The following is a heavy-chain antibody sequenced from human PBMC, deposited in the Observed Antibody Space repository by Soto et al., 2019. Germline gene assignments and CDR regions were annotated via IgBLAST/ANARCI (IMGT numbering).Heavy chain of an antibody. J-gene: IGHJ6*02. CDR2: ISRTSSHI. D-gene: IGHD6-13*01. Sequence: EVQLVETGGGLVKPGGSLRLSCVASEFSFSTYNMNWVRQAPGEGLQWVSFISRTSSHIHYADSVQGRFTISIDNAKNSLYLEMNSLRAEDTAAYYCARDPAADGYYGMDVWGQGTTVTVSS. CDR3: ARDPAADGYYGMDV. CDR1: EFSFSTYN. V-gene: IGHV3-21*01.